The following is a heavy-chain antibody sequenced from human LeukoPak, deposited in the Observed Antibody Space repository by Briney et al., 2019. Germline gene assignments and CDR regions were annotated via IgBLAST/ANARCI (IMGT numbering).Heavy chain of an antibody. CDR1: GFTFSNYW. CDR2: LWYDGSNK. Sequence: GGSVRLSCTASGFTFSNYWMHWVRQAPGKGLEWVAVLWYDGSNKYYGDSVKGRFTISRDNSKDTLYLEMNSLRAEDTAVYFCARDLGSGCYVFDYWGQGTLVTVSS. V-gene: IGHV3-33*08. CDR3: ARDLGSGCYVFDY. J-gene: IGHJ4*02. D-gene: IGHD6-19*01.